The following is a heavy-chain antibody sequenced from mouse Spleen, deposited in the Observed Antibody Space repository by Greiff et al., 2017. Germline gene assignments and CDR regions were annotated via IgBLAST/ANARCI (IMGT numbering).Heavy chain of an antibody. CDR1: GYAFTNYL. CDR2: INPGSGGT. D-gene: IGHD2-4*01. CDR3: ARRGDYDEYYFDY. Sequence: QVQLQQSGAELVRPGTSVKVSCKASGYAFTNYLIEWVKQRPGQGLEWIGVINPGSGGTNYNEKFKGKATLTADKSSSTAYMQLSSLTSEDSAVYFCARRGDYDEYYFDYWGQGTTLTVSS. J-gene: IGHJ2*01. V-gene: IGHV1-54*01.